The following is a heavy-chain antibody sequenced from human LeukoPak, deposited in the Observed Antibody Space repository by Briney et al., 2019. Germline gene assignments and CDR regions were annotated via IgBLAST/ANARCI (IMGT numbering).Heavy chain of an antibody. Sequence: PSETLSLTCAVYGGSFSGYYCSWIRQPPGKGLEWIGEINHSGSTNYNPSLRSRVTISVDTSKNQFSLKLSSVTAADTAVYYCASRRDGYNASDYWAREPWSPSPQ. CDR3: ASRRDGYNASDY. J-gene: IGHJ4*02. V-gene: IGHV4-34*01. CDR1: GGSFSGYY. D-gene: IGHD5-24*01. CDR2: INHSGST.